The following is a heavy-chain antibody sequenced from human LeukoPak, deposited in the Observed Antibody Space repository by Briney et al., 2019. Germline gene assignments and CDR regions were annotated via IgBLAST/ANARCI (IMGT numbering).Heavy chain of an antibody. CDR2: FDPEDGEI. CDR3: ATGGGYCSGGTCPPGYYGMDV. D-gene: IGHD2-15*01. J-gene: IGHJ6*04. V-gene: IGHV1-24*01. Sequence: ASVTVSFKVSGYTLTELSMHWVRQAPGKGREWMGGFDPEDGEIIYVQKFQGRVTITEDTSTDTAYMELSSLRSEDTAVYYCATGGGYCSGGTCPPGYYGMDVWGKGTTVTVSS. CDR1: GYTLTELS.